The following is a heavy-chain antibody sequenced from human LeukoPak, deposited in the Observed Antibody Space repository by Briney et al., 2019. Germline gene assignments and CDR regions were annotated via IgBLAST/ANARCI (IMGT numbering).Heavy chain of an antibody. CDR1: GGSISSYY. CDR2: IYYSGST. D-gene: IGHD6-13*01. CDR3: AGVYEQQLVPGPPPRAFDI. V-gene: IGHV4-59*01. J-gene: IGHJ3*02. Sequence: PSETLSLTCTVSGGSISSYYWSWIRQPPGKGLEWIGYIYYSGSTNYNPSLKSRVTISVDTSKNQFSLKLSSVTAADTAVYYCAGVYEQQLVPGPPPRAFDIWGQGTMVTVSS.